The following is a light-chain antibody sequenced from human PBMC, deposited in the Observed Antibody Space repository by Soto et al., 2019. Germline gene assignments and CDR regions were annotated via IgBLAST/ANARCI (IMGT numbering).Light chain of an antibody. CDR2: KAS. V-gene: IGKV1-5*03. CDR3: QQYNSYPLT. J-gene: IGKJ4*01. Sequence: DIQMTQSPSTPSSSVGDRVTITCPASQSISSWLAWYQQKPGKAPKLLIYKASSLESGVPSRFSGSGSGTEFTLTISSLQPDDFATYYCQQYNSYPLTFGGGTTGDIK. CDR1: QSISSW.